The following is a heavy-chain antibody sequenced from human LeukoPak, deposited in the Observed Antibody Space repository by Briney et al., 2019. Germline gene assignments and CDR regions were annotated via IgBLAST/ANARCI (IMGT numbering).Heavy chain of an antibody. CDR3: ASSISGSYYY. CDR1: GFTVSSSY. J-gene: IGHJ4*02. CDR2: IYSGGNT. Sequence: GGSLRLSCAASGFTVSSSYMTWVRQAPGKGLEWVSGIYSGGNTYYADSVKGRFTISRDISKNTLYLQMNTLRAEDTAVYYGASSISGSYYYWGQGTLVTVSS. V-gene: IGHV3-66*01. D-gene: IGHD1-26*01.